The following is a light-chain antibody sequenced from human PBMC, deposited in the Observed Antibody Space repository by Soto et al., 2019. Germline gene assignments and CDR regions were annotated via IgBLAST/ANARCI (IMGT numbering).Light chain of an antibody. CDR1: QSIDDN. J-gene: IGKJ2*01. CDR3: QQYKNWPPYT. Sequence: EIVMAQSPATLSVSPGERATLSCRASQSIDDNLAWYHHKHGQAPRLLVYGASTRDTGIPARFSGRRSGTEFTLTISSLQSEDFAIYYCQQYKNWPPYTFGQGTKLEI. V-gene: IGKV3-15*01. CDR2: GAS.